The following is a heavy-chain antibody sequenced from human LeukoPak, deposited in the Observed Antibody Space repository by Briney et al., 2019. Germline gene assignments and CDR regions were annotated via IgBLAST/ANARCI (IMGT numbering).Heavy chain of an antibody. CDR2: IYYSGHT. J-gene: IGHJ4*02. V-gene: IGHV4-34*01. CDR3: ARGNIAAVGPRYFDY. D-gene: IGHD6-13*01. Sequence: PSETLSLTCAVYGGSFSGYYWGWIRQPPGKGLEWIGNIYYSGHTYYNPSLKSRVTISVDTSKNQFSLKLSSVTAADTAVYYCARGNIAAVGPRYFDYWGQGTLVSVSS. CDR1: GGSFSGYY.